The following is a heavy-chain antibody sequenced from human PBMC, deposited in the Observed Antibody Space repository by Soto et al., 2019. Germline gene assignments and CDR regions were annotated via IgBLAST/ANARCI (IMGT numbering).Heavy chain of an antibody. J-gene: IGHJ3*02. D-gene: IGHD6-19*01. CDR2: ISPHNDRT. V-gene: IGHV1-18*01. CDR3: ARDLYYSSGRYFDHDAFDI. Sequence: QVQLVQSGADVKEPGASVKVSCKASGYNFTSYGISWVRQAPGQGLEWMGWISPHNDRTKYARRLQDRLTMTTETPTSTVYMELGSLRSDDTAVYYCARDLYYSSGRYFDHDAFDIWGQGTVVTVSS. CDR1: GYNFTSYG.